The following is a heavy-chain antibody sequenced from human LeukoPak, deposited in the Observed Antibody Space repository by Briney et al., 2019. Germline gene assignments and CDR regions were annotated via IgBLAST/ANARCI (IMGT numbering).Heavy chain of an antibody. Sequence: ASVKVSCKASGGTSSTDAVSWVRQAPGQGLEWMGGIIPFYDTRNYAQRFQGRVTITADESTSTVYMELDSLRSEDTAVYYCARGTYYSGYEFYHYTMDVWGRGTTVTVSS. V-gene: IGHV1-69*13. J-gene: IGHJ6*02. CDR2: IIPFYDTR. D-gene: IGHD5-12*01. CDR3: ARGTYYSGYEFYHYTMDV. CDR1: GGTSSTDA.